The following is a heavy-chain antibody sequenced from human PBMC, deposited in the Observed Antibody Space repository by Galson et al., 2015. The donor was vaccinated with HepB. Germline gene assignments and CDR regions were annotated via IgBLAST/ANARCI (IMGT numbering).Heavy chain of an antibody. D-gene: IGHD3-10*01. V-gene: IGHV4-59*08. CDR2: IFSSGTT. Sequence: SETLSLTCTVSKDSISNFYLSWIRQPPGKGWEWIGFIFSSGTTSYNPSLKSRVSVSVDTSKTQFSLQLTSMTASDTAVYYCARHSGPLWFGLDWFDPWGQGTLVTVSS. CDR3: ARHSGPLWFGLDWFDP. J-gene: IGHJ5*02. CDR1: KDSISNFY.